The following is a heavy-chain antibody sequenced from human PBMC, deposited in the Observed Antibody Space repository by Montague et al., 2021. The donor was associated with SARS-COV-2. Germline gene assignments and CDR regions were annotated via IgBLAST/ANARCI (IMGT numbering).Heavy chain of an antibody. J-gene: IGHJ4*02. D-gene: IGHD3-10*01. V-gene: IGHV2-5*02. Sequence: PALVKPTQTVTLTCTFSGLSLRTSGVGVGWIRQPPGKALEWLSLIYWDDDKRYSPSLRTRLTTTKDTSQNQVVLTLTNMDPMDTATYFCAHRTIRDASGSYGYWGQGTLVTVSS. CDR2: IYWDDDK. CDR3: AHRTIRDASGSYGY. CDR1: GLSLRTSGVG.